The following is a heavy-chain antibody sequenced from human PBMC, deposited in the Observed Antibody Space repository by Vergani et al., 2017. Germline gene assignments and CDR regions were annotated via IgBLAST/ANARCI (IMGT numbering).Heavy chain of an antibody. CDR2: ISYDGTQK. J-gene: IGHJ1*01. CDR3: ATKSCGTPGCQIGYFRE. CDR1: GFTSSYYG. V-gene: IGHV3-30*03. D-gene: IGHD1-1*01. Sequence: QVQLVESGGGVVQRGGSLRLSCVVSGFTSSYYGMHWFRKAPGKGLEWVAVISYDGTQKYYADSVKGRFTISRDNSKSTLYLQMNSLRTEDTAVYYCATKSCGTPGCQIGYFREWGQGTLVTVSS.